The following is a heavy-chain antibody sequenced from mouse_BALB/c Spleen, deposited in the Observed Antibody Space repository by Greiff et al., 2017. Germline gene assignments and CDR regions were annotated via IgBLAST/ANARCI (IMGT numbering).Heavy chain of an antibody. J-gene: IGHJ4*01. Sequence: EVQWVESGGGLVQPGGSLKLSCVASGFTFSNYWMNWVRQSPEKGLEWVAEIRLKSNNYATHYAESVKGRFTISRDDSKSSVYLQMNNLRAEDTGIYYCTRPSLRSYAIDYWGQGTSVTVSS. CDR2: IRLKSNNYAT. CDR3: TRPSLRSYAIDY. CDR1: GFTFSNYW. D-gene: IGHD1-1*01. V-gene: IGHV6-6*02.